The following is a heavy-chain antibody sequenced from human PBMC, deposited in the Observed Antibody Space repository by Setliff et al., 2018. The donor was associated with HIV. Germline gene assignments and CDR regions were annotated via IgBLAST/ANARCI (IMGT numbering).Heavy chain of an antibody. CDR3: ARGEGGFLDFDLVLTTFDF. D-gene: IGHD3-9*01. V-gene: IGHV4-61*09. CDR2: VYTSGKH. Sequence: SETLSLTCSVSGASLTSGSYFWNWLRLPAGKGLEWIGYVYTSGKHNYNPSLESRAAIFLDTSKKQFSLSLTSVTAADTAVYYCARGEGGFLDFDLVLTTFDFWVQGTPVTVSS. CDR1: GASLTSGSYF. J-gene: IGHJ4*02.